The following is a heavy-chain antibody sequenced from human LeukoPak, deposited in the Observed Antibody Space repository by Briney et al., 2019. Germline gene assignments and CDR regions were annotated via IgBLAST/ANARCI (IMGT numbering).Heavy chain of an antibody. J-gene: IGHJ4*02. CDR2: ISQDGSEK. CDR1: GFTFSNYW. CDR3: ARSTAGLDY. D-gene: IGHD1-1*01. V-gene: IGHV3-7*01. Sequence: PGGSLRLSCAASGFTFSNYWMSWVRQARGKGLEGVADISQDGSEKYYVDSMRGRFTISRDNAKNSLYLQMSSLRAEDTAVYYCARSTAGLDYWGQGTLVTVSS.